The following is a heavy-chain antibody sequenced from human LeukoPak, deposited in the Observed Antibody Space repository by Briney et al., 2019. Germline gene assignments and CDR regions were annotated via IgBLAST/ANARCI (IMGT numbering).Heavy chain of an antibody. J-gene: IGHJ6*03. CDR3: ARGIGIGVVLMVHGNMDV. D-gene: IGHD2-8*01. CDR2: INTDTGNP. V-gene: IGHV7-4-1*02. Sequence: ASVKVSCKASGYTFTTYGIYWVRQAPGQGLEWMGWINTDTGNPTYVQGFTGRFVFSLDTSVNTAYLQISSLKAEDTAVYYCARGIGIGVVLMVHGNMDVWGKGTTVTVSS. CDR1: GYTFTTYG.